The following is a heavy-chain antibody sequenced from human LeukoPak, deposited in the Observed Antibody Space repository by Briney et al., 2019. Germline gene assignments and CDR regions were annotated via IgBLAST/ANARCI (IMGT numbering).Heavy chain of an antibody. D-gene: IGHD2-15*01. V-gene: IGHV4-34*01. Sequence: SETLSLTCAVFGGSFSGYYWSWIRQTPGKGLEWIGEISHSGSTNYNPSLKSRVTTSVDTSKNQFSLKLNSVTAADTAVYYCARVVVKRYFDLWGRDTLVTVSS. CDR3: ARVVVKRYFDL. CDR1: GGSFSGYY. J-gene: IGHJ2*01. CDR2: ISHSGST.